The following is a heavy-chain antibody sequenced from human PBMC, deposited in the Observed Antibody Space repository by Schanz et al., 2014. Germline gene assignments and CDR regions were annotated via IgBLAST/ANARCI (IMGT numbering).Heavy chain of an antibody. CDR2: FYNPGST. CDR3: ARNKYTSGWYYFDY. V-gene: IGHV4-59*08. J-gene: IGHJ4*02. CDR1: GDSVNSNY. Sequence: QVPLQESGPGLVKPSETLSLTCTVSGDSVNSNYWNWIRQSPGRGLEWIGHFYNPGSTNYNPSLKSRATISKDTPTNQVSLKLTSVTAADTAVYFCARNKYTSGWYYFDYWGQGVLVTVSS. D-gene: IGHD6-19*01.